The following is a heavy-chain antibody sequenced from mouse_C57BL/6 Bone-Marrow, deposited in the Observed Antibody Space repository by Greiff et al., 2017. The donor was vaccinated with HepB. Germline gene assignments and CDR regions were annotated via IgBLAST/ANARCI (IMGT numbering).Heavy chain of an antibody. CDR1: GFTFSDYY. CDR2: ISNGGGST. D-gene: IGHD2-4*01. V-gene: IGHV5-12*01. Sequence: EVKLVESGGGLVQPGGSLKLSCAASGFTFSDYYMYWVRQTPEKRLEWVAYISNGGGSTYYPDTVKGRFTISRDNAKNTLYLQMSRLKSEDTAMYYCASSYDYDFFFAYWGQGTLVTVSA. J-gene: IGHJ3*01. CDR3: ASSYDYDFFFAY.